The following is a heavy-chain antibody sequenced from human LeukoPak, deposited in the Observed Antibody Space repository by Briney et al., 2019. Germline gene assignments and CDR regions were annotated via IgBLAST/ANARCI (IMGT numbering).Heavy chain of an antibody. D-gene: IGHD2-2*01. J-gene: IGHJ6*04. V-gene: IGHV3-21*01. Sequence: GGSLRLSCAASGFTFSSYSMNWVRQAPGKGLEWVSSISSSSSYIYYADSVEGRFTISRDNAKNSLYLQMNSLRAEDTAVYYCAREWGVVPAAREPNGMAVGAKGPTFTVPS. CDR2: ISSSSSYI. CDR3: AREWGVVPAAREPNGMAV. CDR1: GFTFSSYS.